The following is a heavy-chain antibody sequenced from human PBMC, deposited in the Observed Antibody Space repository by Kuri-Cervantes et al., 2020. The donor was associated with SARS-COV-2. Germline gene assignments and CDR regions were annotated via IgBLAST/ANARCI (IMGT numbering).Heavy chain of an antibody. D-gene: IGHD3-22*01. V-gene: IGHV3-30*04. J-gene: IGHJ4*02. CDR2: ISYDGSNK. Sequence: GESLRLSCAASGFTFSSYAMHWVRQAPGKGLEWVAVISYDGSNKYYADSVKGRFTISRDNSKNTLYLQMNSLRAEDTAVYYCAKDRSGYYQYWGQGTLVTVSS. CDR1: GFTFSSYA. CDR3: AKDRSGYYQY.